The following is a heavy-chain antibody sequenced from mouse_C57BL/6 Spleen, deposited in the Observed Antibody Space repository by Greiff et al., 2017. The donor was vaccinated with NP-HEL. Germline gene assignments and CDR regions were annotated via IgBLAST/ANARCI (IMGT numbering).Heavy chain of an antibody. CDR1: GYAFSSSW. D-gene: IGHD2-1*01. CDR2: IYPGDGDT. J-gene: IGHJ2*01. Sequence: VQLQQSGPELVKPGASVKISCKASGYAFSSSWLNWVKQRPGKGLEWIGRIYPGDGDTNYNGKFKGKATLTADKSSSTAYMQLSSLTSEDSAVYFCARVGNWDYFDYWGQGTTLTVSS. V-gene: IGHV1-82*01. CDR3: ARVGNWDYFDY.